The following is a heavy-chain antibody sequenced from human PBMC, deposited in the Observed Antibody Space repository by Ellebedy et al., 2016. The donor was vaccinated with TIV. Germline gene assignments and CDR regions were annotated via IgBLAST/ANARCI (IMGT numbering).Heavy chain of an antibody. Sequence: PGGSLRLSCAASGFTFRNYGMHWVRQAPGKGLEWVAVIWYDGSNKYYADSVKGRFTIARDNSKNTVFLQMNSLRAEDTAVYFCTRGKARTGYQYGIDLWGQGTTVAVSS. D-gene: IGHD6-13*01. CDR1: GFTFRNYG. V-gene: IGHV3-33*01. CDR2: IWYDGSNK. CDR3: TRGKARTGYQYGIDL. J-gene: IGHJ6*02.